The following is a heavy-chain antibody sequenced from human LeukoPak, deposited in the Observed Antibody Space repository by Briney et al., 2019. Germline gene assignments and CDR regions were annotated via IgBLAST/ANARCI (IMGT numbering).Heavy chain of an antibody. V-gene: IGHV1-46*01. CDR1: GYTFTSYY. CDR2: INPSGGST. D-gene: IGHD3-3*01. CDR3: ARGKRVLRFLEWLLTHFDY. Sequence: ASVKVSCKASGYTFTSYYMHWVRQAPGQGLEWMGIINPSGGSTSYAQKFQGRVTMTRDTSTSTVYTELSSLRSEDTAVYYCARGKRVLRFLEWLLTHFDYWGQGTLVTVSS. J-gene: IGHJ4*02.